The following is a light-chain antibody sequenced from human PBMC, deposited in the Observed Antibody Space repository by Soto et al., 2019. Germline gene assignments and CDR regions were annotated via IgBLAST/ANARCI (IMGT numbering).Light chain of an antibody. Sequence: SYELTQAPSVSVAPGQTARITCGGDNIGRKTVHWCQQIPGQAPLLVVYDDSDRPSGIPERFSGSNAGDTATLTISTVEAGDEADYYCKVYDSRGDHVWWVFGGGTKLTVL. J-gene: IGLJ3*02. CDR1: NIGRKT. CDR3: KVYDSRGDHVWWV. V-gene: IGLV3-21*02. CDR2: DDS.